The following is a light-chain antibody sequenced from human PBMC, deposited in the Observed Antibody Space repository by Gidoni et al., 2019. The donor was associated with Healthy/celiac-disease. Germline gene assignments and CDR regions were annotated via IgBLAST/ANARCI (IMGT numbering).Light chain of an antibody. J-gene: IGKJ1*01. CDR1: QSISSY. CDR2: AAS. Sequence: DIQITQSPSSLSASVGDRVTITCRASQSISSYLNWYQQKPGKAPKLLIYAASILQSGVPSRFSGSGSGTDFTLTISSMQPEDFATYYCQQSYSTPRTFGQGTKVEIK. CDR3: QQSYSTPRT. V-gene: IGKV1-39*01.